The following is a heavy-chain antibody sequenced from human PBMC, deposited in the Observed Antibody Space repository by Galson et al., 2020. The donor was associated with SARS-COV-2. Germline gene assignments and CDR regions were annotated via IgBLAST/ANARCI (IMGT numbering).Heavy chain of an antibody. CDR2: IYYSGST. CDR1: GGSISSGGYY. V-gene: IGHV4-31*03. D-gene: IGHD2-15*01. Sequence: SETLSLTCTVSGGSISSGGYYWSWIRQHPGKGLEWIGYIYYSGSTYYNPSLKSRVTISVDTSKNQFSLKLSSVTAADTAVYYCARERVVVAATLDYWGQGTLVTVSS. J-gene: IGHJ4*02. CDR3: ARERVVVAATLDY.